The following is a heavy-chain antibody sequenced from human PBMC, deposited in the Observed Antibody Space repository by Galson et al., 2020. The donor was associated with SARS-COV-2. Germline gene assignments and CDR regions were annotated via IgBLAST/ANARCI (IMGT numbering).Heavy chain of an antibody. D-gene: IGHD3-22*01. V-gene: IGHV3-74*01. CDR1: GFTFSSYA. J-gene: IGHJ3*02. CDR3: AKEYYYDRSGPLDAFDI. Sequence: GGSLRLSCAASGFTFSSYAMHWVRQAPGKGLVWVSRVNSDGTSTSYADSVKGRFTISRDNTKNTLFLQMNSLRPEDTAMYYCAKEYYYDRSGPLDAFDIWGQGTMVTSSS. CDR2: VNSDGTST.